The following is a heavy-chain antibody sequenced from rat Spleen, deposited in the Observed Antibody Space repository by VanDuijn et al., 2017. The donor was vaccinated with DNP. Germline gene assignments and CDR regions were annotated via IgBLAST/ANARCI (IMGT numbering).Heavy chain of an antibody. V-gene: IGHV5-25*01. J-gene: IGHJ4*01. CDR2: ISTGGGST. CDR1: GFTFSNYY. CDR3: ARHRTIMPYYYAMDA. D-gene: IGHD1-12*01. Sequence: EVQLVESGGGLVQPGRSLKLSCAASGFTFSNYYMAWVRQAPTKGLEWVAYISTGGGSTYYRDSVKGRFTISRHNAKSTLYLQMDSLRSEDTATYYCARHRTIMPYYYAMDAWGQGASVTVSS.